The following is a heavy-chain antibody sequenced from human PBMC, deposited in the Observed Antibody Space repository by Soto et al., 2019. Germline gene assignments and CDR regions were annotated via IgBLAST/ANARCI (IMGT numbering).Heavy chain of an antibody. D-gene: IGHD2-15*01. CDR2: MNPNSGNT. Sequence: ASVNVSCKASGYTFTSYDINWVRQATGQGLEWMGWMNPNSGNTGYAQKFQGRVTMTRNTSISTAYMELSSLRSEDTAVYYCARGPYCSGGSCFPYDVWGQGTTVTVSS. CDR3: ARGPYCSGGSCFPYDV. CDR1: GYTFTSYD. J-gene: IGHJ6*02. V-gene: IGHV1-8*01.